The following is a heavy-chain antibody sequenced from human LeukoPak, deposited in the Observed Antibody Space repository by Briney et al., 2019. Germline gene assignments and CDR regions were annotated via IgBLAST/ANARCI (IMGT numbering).Heavy chain of an antibody. J-gene: IGHJ5*02. CDR2: ISGSGGST. CDR3: AKDRYSNYGNWFDP. CDR1: GFTFSNYA. Sequence: PGGSLRLSCAASGFTFSNYAMNWVRQAPGKGLEWVSGISGSGGSTYYADSVKGRFTISRDNSKNMLYLQMNSLRAEDTAVYYCAKDRYSNYGNWFDPWGQGTLVTVFS. D-gene: IGHD4-11*01. V-gene: IGHV3-23*01.